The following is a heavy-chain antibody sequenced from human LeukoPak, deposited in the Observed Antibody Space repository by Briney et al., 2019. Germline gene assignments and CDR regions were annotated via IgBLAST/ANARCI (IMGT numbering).Heavy chain of an antibody. CDR2: IRYDGSNK. Sequence: GGSLRLSCAASGFTFSSYGMHWVRQAPGKGLEWVAFIRYDGSNKYYADSVKGRFTISRDNSKNTLYLQMNSLRAEDTAVYYCAREMGITMVRGVPYYYGMDVWGQGTTVTVSS. CDR3: AREMGITMVRGVPYYYGMDV. CDR1: GFTFSSYG. V-gene: IGHV3-30*02. D-gene: IGHD3-10*01. J-gene: IGHJ6*02.